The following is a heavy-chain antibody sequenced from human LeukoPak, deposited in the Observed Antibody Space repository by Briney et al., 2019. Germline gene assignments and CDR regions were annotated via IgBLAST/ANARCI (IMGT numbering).Heavy chain of an antibody. CDR1: GFTFSRFW. Sequence: PGGSLRLSCAASGFTFSRFWIYWVRHAPGKGLVWVSRINSDGSETMYADSVKGRFTISRDNAKNTLYLQMNSLRAEDTAAYYCARVRMGDDFNPFDYWGQGTLVTVSS. CDR3: ARVRMGDDFNPFDY. D-gene: IGHD3-16*01. CDR2: INSDGSET. J-gene: IGHJ4*02. V-gene: IGHV3-74*03.